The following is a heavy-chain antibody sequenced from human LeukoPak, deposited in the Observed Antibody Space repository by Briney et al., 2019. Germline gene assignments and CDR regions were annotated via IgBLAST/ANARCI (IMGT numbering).Heavy chain of an antibody. CDR1: GGPISSSSYY. Sequence: PSETLSLTCTVSGGPISSSSYYWGWIRQPPGKGLEWIGSIYYSGSTYYNPSLKSRVTISVDTSKNQFSLKLSSVTAADTAVYYCAREWGEYSSSSGPRDVWGKGTTVTVSS. CDR3: AREWGEYSSSSGPRDV. D-gene: IGHD6-6*01. V-gene: IGHV4-39*02. J-gene: IGHJ6*04. CDR2: IYYSGST.